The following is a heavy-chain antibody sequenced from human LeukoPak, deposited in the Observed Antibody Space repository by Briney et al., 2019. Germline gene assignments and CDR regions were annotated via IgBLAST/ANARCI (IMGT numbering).Heavy chain of an antibody. CDR3: ARRAVDTTMGGFDY. CDR1: GGSISSYY. Sequence: PSETLSLTCTVSGGSISSYYWSWIRQPPGKGLEWIGYIYYSGSTNYNPSLKSRVTISVDTSKNQFSLKLSSVTAADTAVYYCARRAVDTTMGGFDYWGQRTLVTVSS. D-gene: IGHD5-18*01. V-gene: IGHV4-59*08. CDR2: IYYSGST. J-gene: IGHJ4*02.